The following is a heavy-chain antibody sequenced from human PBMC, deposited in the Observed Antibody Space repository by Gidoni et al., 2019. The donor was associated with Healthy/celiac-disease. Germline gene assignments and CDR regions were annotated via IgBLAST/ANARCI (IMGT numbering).Heavy chain of an antibody. D-gene: IGHD1-26*01. Sequence: EVQLLESGGGLVQPGGSLRLYCAASGFPFSSYAMSWVRQAPGKGLEGVSAISGSGGSTYYADSVKGRFTISRDNSKNTLYLQMNSLRAEDTAVYYCAKGGEWELLRYWGQGTLVTVSS. CDR3: AKGGEWELLRY. J-gene: IGHJ4*02. CDR2: ISGSGGST. V-gene: IGHV3-23*01. CDR1: GFPFSSYA.